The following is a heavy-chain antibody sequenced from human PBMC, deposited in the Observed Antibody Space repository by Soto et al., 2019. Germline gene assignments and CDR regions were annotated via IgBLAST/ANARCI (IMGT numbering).Heavy chain of an antibody. J-gene: IGHJ6*02. CDR1: GFTFSSCT. D-gene: IGHD2-15*01. CDR2: ISPSSGHI. V-gene: IGHV3-21*06. CDR3: SGCSGGACHKNHGMDV. Sequence: EVHLVESGGGLVKPGGSLRLSCAVSGFTFSSCTMNWVRQAPGKGLEWVSSISPSSGHIYYADSVKGRFTISRDNAKNSLFLQMNSRRGEDTAVYYCSGCSGGACHKNHGMDVWGQGTTVTVSS.